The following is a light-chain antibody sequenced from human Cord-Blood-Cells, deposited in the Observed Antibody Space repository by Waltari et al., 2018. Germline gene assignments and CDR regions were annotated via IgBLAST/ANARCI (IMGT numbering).Light chain of an antibody. CDR2: DVS. Sequence: QSALTQPRPVSGSPGQSVPISCPGTSSDVGGYNYVSWYPQHPGKAPKLMIYDVSKRPSGVPDRFSGSKSGNTASLTISGLQAEDEADYYCCSYAGSYTVVFGGGTKLTVL. CDR3: CSYAGSYTVV. V-gene: IGLV2-11*01. CDR1: SSDVGGYNY. J-gene: IGLJ2*01.